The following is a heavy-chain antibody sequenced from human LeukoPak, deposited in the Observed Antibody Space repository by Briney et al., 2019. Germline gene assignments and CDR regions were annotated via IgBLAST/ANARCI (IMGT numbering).Heavy chain of an antibody. CDR1: GFTVSSNS. Sequence: GGSLRLSCTVSGFTVSSNSMSWVRQAPGKGLEWVSFIYSDNTHYSDSVKGRFTISRDNSKNSLYLQMNSLRAEDTAVYYCARAGERGAFDIWGQGTMVTVSS. CDR2: IYSDNT. D-gene: IGHD3-10*01. V-gene: IGHV3-53*01. CDR3: ARAGERGAFDI. J-gene: IGHJ3*02.